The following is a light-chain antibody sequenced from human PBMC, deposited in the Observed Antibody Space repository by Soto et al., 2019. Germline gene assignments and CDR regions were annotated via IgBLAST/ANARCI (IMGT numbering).Light chain of an antibody. V-gene: IGKV1-39*01. Sequence: DMQMTQSPSSLSASVGDRVTIPCRASQSISSNLNWYQQKPGKAPKLLIYAASSLQSGVPSRVSGSRSGTDFTLTISSLQPEDFATYYCQQSDGIPITLGQGTRLEIK. CDR1: QSISSN. J-gene: IGKJ5*01. CDR3: QQSDGIPIT. CDR2: AAS.